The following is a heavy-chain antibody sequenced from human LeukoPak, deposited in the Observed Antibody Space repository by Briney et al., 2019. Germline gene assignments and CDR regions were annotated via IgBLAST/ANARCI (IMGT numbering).Heavy chain of an antibody. V-gene: IGHV4-38-2*02. Sequence: SETLSLTCAVSGYSISSAYYWGWIRQPPGKGLEWIGIIYHSGKTYYNPPLQSRVSISIDTSKNQLSLKLSSVTAADTAVYYCARDPGVGTTSGFGYWGQGTLVTVSS. CDR2: IYHSGKT. D-gene: IGHD1-26*01. CDR3: ARDPGVGTTSGFGY. CDR1: GYSISSAYY. J-gene: IGHJ4*02.